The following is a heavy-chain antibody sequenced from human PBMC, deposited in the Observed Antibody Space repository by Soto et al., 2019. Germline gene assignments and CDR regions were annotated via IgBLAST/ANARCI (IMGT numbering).Heavy chain of an antibody. D-gene: IGHD3-16*01. CDR1: GFTFSSYG. V-gene: IGHV3-33*01. Sequence: QVQLVESGGGVVQPGRSLRLSCAASGFTFSSYGMHWVRQAPGKGLEWVAVIWYDGSNKYYADSVKGRFTISRDNSKNTLYLQMTSLRAEDTAVYYCARDLGGFDYWGQGTLVTVSS. CDR2: IWYDGSNK. CDR3: ARDLGGFDY. J-gene: IGHJ4*02.